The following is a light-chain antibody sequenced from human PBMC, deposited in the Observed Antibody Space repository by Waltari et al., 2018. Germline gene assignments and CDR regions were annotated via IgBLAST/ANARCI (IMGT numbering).Light chain of an antibody. Sequence: IQMTQSPSALSASVGDRVTISCRASQNIYTNLAWYQQQPGKAPKLLIYAASSLQSGVPSRFSGSGFGTDFTLIISSLQPEDSAAYYCQHYSDYPFTFGPGTKLDIK. CDR2: AAS. CDR3: QHYSDYPFT. V-gene: IGKV1-6*01. J-gene: IGKJ3*01. CDR1: QNIYTN.